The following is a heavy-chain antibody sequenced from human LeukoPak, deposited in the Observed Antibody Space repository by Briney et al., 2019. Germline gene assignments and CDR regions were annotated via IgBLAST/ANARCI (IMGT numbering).Heavy chain of an antibody. V-gene: IGHV1-8*03. Sequence: ASVKVSCKASGYTFTSYDINWVRPATGQGLEWMGWMNPNSGNTGYAQKFQGRVTITRNTSISTAYTELSSLRSEDTAVYYCARSGAGDYKNWFVPWGQGTLVTVSS. CDR2: MNPNSGNT. CDR1: GYTFTSYD. CDR3: ARSGAGDYKNWFVP. J-gene: IGHJ5*02. D-gene: IGHD4-17*01.